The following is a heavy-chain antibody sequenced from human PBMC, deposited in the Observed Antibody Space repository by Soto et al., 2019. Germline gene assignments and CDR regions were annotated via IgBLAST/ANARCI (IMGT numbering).Heavy chain of an antibody. Sequence: GASVKVSCKASGYTFSSYGINWVRQAPGQRLEWLGWVSPYDGYTNYAQILQGRVSMTTDTSTKTAYMEVRSLRSDDTAVYYCARGGYYDSSGSRNYFYYGMNVRGQGTTVTVSS. V-gene: IGHV1-18*01. CDR2: VSPYDGYT. CDR3: ARGGYYDSSGSRNYFYYGMNV. D-gene: IGHD3-22*01. CDR1: GYTFSSYG. J-gene: IGHJ6*02.